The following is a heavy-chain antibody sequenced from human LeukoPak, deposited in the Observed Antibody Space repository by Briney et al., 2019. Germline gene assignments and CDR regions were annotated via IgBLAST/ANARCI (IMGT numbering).Heavy chain of an antibody. J-gene: IGHJ4*02. CDR2: IYSGGST. V-gene: IGHV3-66*02. D-gene: IGHD3-22*01. CDR1: GFTVSSNY. CDR3: ARSPPMSQFDY. Sequence: PGGSLRLSCAASGFTVSSNYMSWVRQAPGKGLEWVSVIYSGGSTYYADSVKGRFTISRDNSKNTLYLQMNSLRAKDTAVYYCARSPPMSQFDYWGQGTLVTVSS.